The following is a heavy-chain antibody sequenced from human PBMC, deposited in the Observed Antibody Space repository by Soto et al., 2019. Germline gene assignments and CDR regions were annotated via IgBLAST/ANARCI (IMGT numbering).Heavy chain of an antibody. Sequence: EVQLVESGGGLVQPGRSLRLSCAASGFTFADYAMHWVRQAPGKGLEWVSGISWNTGSIGYADSVKGRFTISRDNAKNSLYLQMNSLRAEDTALYYCAKDKWEVSYYFDYWGQGTLVTASS. CDR3: AKDKWEVSYYFDY. CDR1: GFTFADYA. D-gene: IGHD3-16*02. V-gene: IGHV3-9*01. CDR2: ISWNTGSI. J-gene: IGHJ4*02.